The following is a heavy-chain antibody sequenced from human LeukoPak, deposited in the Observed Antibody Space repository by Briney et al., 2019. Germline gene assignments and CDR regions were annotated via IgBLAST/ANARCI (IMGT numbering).Heavy chain of an antibody. CDR1: GFTFSSYW. CDR3: AREVGATGDYFDY. CDR2: IKRDGSDK. D-gene: IGHD1-26*01. V-gene: IGHV3-7*01. Sequence: PGGSLRLSCAASGFTFSSYWMSWVRQAPGKGLEWVANIKRDGSDKYYVGSVEGRFTIPRDNAKNSLYLQMSSLRAEDTAIYYCAREVGATGDYFDYWGQGTLVTVSS. J-gene: IGHJ4*02.